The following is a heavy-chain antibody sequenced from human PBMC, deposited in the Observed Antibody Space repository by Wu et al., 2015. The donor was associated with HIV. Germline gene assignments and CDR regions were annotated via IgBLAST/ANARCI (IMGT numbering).Heavy chain of an antibody. V-gene: IGHV1-69*13. J-gene: IGHJ6*03. Sequence: QVQLVQSGAELKKPGSSLKVSCKTSGGTFSTYAMNWVRQTPGQGLEWMGRIIPIFGSTKYAQKFQGRVTLTADQSTSTAYMELSNLRSEDTAVYFCARDLGSEFAVRGYYWYMDVWGRGTALTVSS. CDR2: IIPIFGST. CDR1: GGTFSTYA. CDR3: ARDLGSEFAVRGYYWYMDV. D-gene: IGHD2-15*01.